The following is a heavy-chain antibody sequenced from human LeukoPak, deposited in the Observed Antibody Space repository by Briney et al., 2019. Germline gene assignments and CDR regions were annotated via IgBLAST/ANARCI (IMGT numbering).Heavy chain of an antibody. CDR3: ARNVGWYSQDS. Sequence: SETLSLTCTVSGDSLSSHYWSWIRQPPGKGLEWIGYIYGSGSTHYDPSLASRVTISEDTSKNQFSLKLTSVTAADTAVYSCARNVGWYSQDSWGQGTLVTVSS. V-gene: IGHV4-59*08. D-gene: IGHD6-19*01. J-gene: IGHJ4*02. CDR2: IYGSGST. CDR1: GDSLSSHY.